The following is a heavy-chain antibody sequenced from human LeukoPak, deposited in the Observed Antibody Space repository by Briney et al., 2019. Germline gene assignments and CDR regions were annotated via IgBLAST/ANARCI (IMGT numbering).Heavy chain of an antibody. Sequence: ASVKVSCKASGYTFTSYGISWVRQAPGQGLEWMGWISAYNGNTNYAQKPRGRVAMTTDTSTSTAYMELRSLRSDDTAVYYCARGPWGLPFDYWGQGTLVTVSS. CDR3: ARGPWGLPFDY. CDR2: ISAYNGNT. CDR1: GYTFTSYG. D-gene: IGHD7-27*01. V-gene: IGHV1-18*01. J-gene: IGHJ4*02.